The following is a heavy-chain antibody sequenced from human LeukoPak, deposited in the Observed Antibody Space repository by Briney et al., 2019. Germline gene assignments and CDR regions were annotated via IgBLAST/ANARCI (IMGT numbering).Heavy chain of an antibody. V-gene: IGHV4-61*01. D-gene: IGHD4-23*01. CDR2: IHYSGSA. Sequence: SETLSLTCTVSGGSVSSGSYYWSWIRQPPGRGLEWIAYIHYSGSAAYNPSLKSRVTISRDMSTNQFSLKMTSVTAADAAVYFCARDMGAPDYGSYSVDYWGQGTLVTVSS. CDR3: ARDMGAPDYGSYSVDY. CDR1: GGSVSSGSYY. J-gene: IGHJ4*02.